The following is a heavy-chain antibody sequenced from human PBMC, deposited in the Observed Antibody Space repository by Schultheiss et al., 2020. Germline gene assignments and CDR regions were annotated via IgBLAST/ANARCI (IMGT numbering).Heavy chain of an antibody. V-gene: IGHV3-21*01. J-gene: IGHJ4*02. CDR1: GFTFSSYA. CDR3: ARGWYYYGSGGSDY. CDR2: ISSSSSYI. D-gene: IGHD3-10*01. Sequence: GGSLRLSCAASGFTFSSYAMHWVRQAPGKGLEWVSSISSSSSYIYYADSVKGRFTISRDNAKNSLYLQMNSLRAEDTAVYYCARGWYYYGSGGSDYWGQGTLVTVSS.